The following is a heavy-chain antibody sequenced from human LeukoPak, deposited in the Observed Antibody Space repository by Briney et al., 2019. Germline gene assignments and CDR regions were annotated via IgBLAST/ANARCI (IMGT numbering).Heavy chain of an antibody. Sequence: GGSLRLSCAASGFTFSSYSMNWVRQAPGKGLEWVSSISSSSSYIYYADSVKGRFTISRGNAKNSLYLQMNSLRAEDTVVYYCARVRSEYRGAFDIWGQGTMVTVSS. V-gene: IGHV3-21*01. CDR2: ISSSSSYI. J-gene: IGHJ3*02. D-gene: IGHD6-6*01. CDR3: ARVRSEYRGAFDI. CDR1: GFTFSSYS.